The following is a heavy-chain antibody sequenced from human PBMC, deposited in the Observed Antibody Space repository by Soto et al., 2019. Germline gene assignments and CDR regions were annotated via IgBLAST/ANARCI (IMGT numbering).Heavy chain of an antibody. CDR3: ATRQGGSYNWFDP. D-gene: IGHD2-15*01. J-gene: IGHJ5*02. Sequence: SETLSLTCTVSGGSISRSSYSWAWIRQPPGKGLEWIGTLYYSGNTYYNPSLKSRVTISVDASKNQFSLKLSSVTAADTAVYYCATRQGGSYNWFDPWGQGTLVTVSS. V-gene: IGHV4-39*01. CDR1: GGSISRSSYS. CDR2: LYYSGNT.